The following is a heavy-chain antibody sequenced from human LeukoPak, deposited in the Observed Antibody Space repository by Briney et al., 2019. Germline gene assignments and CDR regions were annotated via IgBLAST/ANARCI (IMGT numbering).Heavy chain of an antibody. D-gene: IGHD3-22*01. CDR1: GGTFSSYA. CDR3: ARHYYDRSAFDI. J-gene: IGHJ3*02. Sequence: SVKASCKASGGTFSSYAISWVRQAPGQGLEWMGGIIPIFGTANYAQKFQGRVTITTDESTSTAYMELSSLRSEDTAVYYCARHYYDRSAFDIWGQGTMVTVSS. V-gene: IGHV1-69*05. CDR2: IIPIFGTA.